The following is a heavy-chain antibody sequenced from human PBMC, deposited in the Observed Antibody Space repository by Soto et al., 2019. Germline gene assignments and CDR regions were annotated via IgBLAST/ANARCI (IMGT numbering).Heavy chain of an antibody. CDR2: IYYSGST. Sequence: SETLFLTCTFSVGSISSSSYYWGWIRQPPGKGLEWIGSIYYSGSTYYNPSLKSRVTISVDTSKNQFSLKLSSVTAADTAVYYCARWKLRYFDYWGQGTMVTVSS. J-gene: IGHJ4*02. CDR3: ARWKLRYFDY. V-gene: IGHV4-39*01. D-gene: IGHD1-1*01. CDR1: VGSISSSSYY.